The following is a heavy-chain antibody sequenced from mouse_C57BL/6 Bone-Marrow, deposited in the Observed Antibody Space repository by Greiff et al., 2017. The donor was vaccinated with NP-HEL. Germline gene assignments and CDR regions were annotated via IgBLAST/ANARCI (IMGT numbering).Heavy chain of an antibody. Sequence: EVKVVESGEGLVKPGGSLKLSCAASGFTFSSYAMSWVRQTPEKRLEWVAYISSGGDYIYYADTVKGRFTISRDNARNTLYLQMSSLKSEDTAMYYCTRDLYYRPRYWYFDVWGTGTTVTVSS. CDR2: ISSGGDYI. J-gene: IGHJ1*03. V-gene: IGHV5-9-1*02. CDR3: TRDLYYRPRYWYFDV. D-gene: IGHD1-1*01. CDR1: GFTFSSYA.